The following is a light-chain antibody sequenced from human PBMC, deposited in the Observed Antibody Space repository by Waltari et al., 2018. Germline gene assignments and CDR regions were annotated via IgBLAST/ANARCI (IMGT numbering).Light chain of an antibody. CDR2: GAS. Sequence: EIVLTQSPGTLSLSPGDRATLSCRASQSVSRTLAWYQQKPGNPPSLLIYGASIRATGIPDRFSGSGSGTDFSLTISRLEPEDFAVYYCQHYVTLPVTFGQGTKVEIK. J-gene: IGKJ1*01. CDR1: QSVSRT. V-gene: IGKV3-20*01. CDR3: QHYVTLPVT.